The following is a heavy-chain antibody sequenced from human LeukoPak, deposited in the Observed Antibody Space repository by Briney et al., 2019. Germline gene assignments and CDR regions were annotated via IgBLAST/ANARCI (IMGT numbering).Heavy chain of an antibody. Sequence: PSETLSLTCTVSGGSISSYYWSWIRQPPGKGLEWIGYIYYSGSTNYNPSLKSRVTISVDTSRNQFSLKLSSVTAADTAVYYCARLSYDFWSGYYKAFDYWGQGTLVTASS. CDR3: ARLSYDFWSGYYKAFDY. CDR2: IYYSGST. J-gene: IGHJ4*02. CDR1: GGSISSYY. V-gene: IGHV4-59*08. D-gene: IGHD3-3*01.